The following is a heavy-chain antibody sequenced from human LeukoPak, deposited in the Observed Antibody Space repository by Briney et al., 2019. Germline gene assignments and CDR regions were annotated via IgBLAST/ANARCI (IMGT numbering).Heavy chain of an antibody. J-gene: IGHJ4*02. D-gene: IGHD4-17*01. Sequence: SETLSLTCTVSGGSISSYYWSWIRQPPGKGLEWIGYIYYSGSTNYNPSLKSRVTISVDTSKNQFSLKLSSVTAADTAVYHCARVYGDYGPLNFDYWGQGTLVTVSS. CDR3: ARVYGDYGPLNFDY. CDR1: GGSISSYY. V-gene: IGHV4-59*01. CDR2: IYYSGST.